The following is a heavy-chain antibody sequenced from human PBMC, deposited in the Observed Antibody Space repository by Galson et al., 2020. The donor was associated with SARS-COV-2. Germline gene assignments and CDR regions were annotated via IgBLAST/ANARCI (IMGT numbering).Heavy chain of an antibody. CDR1: GDSATNYF. CDR3: ARGSLGWFDP. CDR2: IYHNGET. J-gene: IGHJ5*02. V-gene: IGHV4-59*02. Sequence: ASETLSLTCTVSGDSATNYFWSWIRQSPGKGLEWIGYIYHNGETNYNPSLRSRVTMSVDTSRNQFSLRLNSVTAADTAVYYCARGSLGWFDPWGQGSLVTVSS.